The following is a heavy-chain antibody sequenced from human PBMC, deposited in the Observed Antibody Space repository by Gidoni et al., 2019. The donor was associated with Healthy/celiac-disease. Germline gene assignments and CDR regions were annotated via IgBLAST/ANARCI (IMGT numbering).Heavy chain of an antibody. CDR2: ISWNSGSM. CDR1: GSSFGDYA. V-gene: IGHV3-9*01. D-gene: IGHD4-17*01. CDR3: AKADDFGDYFDY. J-gene: IGHJ4*02. Sequence: EVQLVESGGGLVQPGRSLRLPCAASGSSFGDYAFHWVRQPPGKGLEWVSGISWNSGSMGYADSVKGRFTISRDNAKNSLYLQMNSLRAEDTALYYCAKADDFGDYFDYWGQGTLVTVSS.